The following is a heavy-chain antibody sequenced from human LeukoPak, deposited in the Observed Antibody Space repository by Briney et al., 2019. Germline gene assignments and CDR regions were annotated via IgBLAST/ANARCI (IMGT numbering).Heavy chain of an antibody. CDR1: EGNFSSYA. CDR2: IIPIFGTA. CDR3: AAGDIVVVPAAMPAPYYYYYYGMDV. D-gene: IGHD2-2*01. Sequence: SVKVSCKASEGNFSSYAINWVRQDPGQGLEWMGRIIPIFGTANYAQKYQGRVTITADESTSTAYMELSSLRSEDTAVYYCAAGDIVVVPAAMPAPYYYYYYGMDVWGQGTTVTVSS. V-gene: IGHV1-69*13. J-gene: IGHJ6*02.